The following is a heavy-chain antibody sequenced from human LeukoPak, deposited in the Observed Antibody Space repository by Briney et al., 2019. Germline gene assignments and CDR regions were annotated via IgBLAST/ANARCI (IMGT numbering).Heavy chain of an antibody. V-gene: IGHV3-23*01. D-gene: IGHD2-2*01. Sequence: GESLRLSCAASGFTFSNYGMSWVRQAPGKGLEWVSGISGSGGSTYYADSVKGRFTISRDNPQNTLYLQMNSLRAEDTAVYYCAKTSDDIVVVPAADFDYWGQGTLVTVSS. CDR1: GFTFSNYG. CDR2: ISGSGGST. J-gene: IGHJ4*02. CDR3: AKTSDDIVVVPAADFDY.